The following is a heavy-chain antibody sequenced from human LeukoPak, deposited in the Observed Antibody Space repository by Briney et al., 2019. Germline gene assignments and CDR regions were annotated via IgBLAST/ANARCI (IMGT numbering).Heavy chain of an antibody. V-gene: IGHV4-38-2*01. D-gene: IGHD2-2*01. CDR2: IYHSGST. CDR3: ARVPEPMFNWFDP. J-gene: IGHJ5*02. Sequence: TLSLTCAVSGYSISSGYYWGWIRQPPGKGLEWIGSIYHSGSTYYNPSLKSRVTISVDPSKNQFSLKLSSVTAADTAVYYCARVPEPMFNWFDPWGPGTLVTVSS. CDR1: GYSISSGYY.